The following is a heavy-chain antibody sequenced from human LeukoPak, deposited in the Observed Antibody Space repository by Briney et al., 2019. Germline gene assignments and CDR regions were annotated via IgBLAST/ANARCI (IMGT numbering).Heavy chain of an antibody. Sequence: GGSLRLSCAASGFTFSDYYMSWIRQAPGKGLEWVSYISSSSSYTNYADSVKGRFTVSRDNAKNSLYLQMNSLRAEDTAVYYCARALDYYDSSGYYPFDYWGQGTLVTVSS. CDR2: ISSSSSYT. J-gene: IGHJ4*02. CDR1: GFTFSDYY. D-gene: IGHD3-22*01. CDR3: ARALDYYDSSGYYPFDY. V-gene: IGHV3-11*06.